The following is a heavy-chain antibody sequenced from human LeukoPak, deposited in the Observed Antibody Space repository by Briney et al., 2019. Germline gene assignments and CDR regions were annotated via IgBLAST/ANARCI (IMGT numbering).Heavy chain of an antibody. J-gene: IGHJ4*02. CDR1: GFTCSSYG. CDR3: AKDRIDYGGYEKPDY. Sequence: GGSLRLSCAASGFTCSSYGRHWVRQAPGKGLEWVAFIRYDGSSNYYADSVKGRFTVSRDNSMNTLFLQMNSLRAEDTAVYYCAKDRIDYGGYEKPDYWGQGTLVTVSS. CDR2: IRYDGSSN. V-gene: IGHV3-30*02. D-gene: IGHD5-12*01.